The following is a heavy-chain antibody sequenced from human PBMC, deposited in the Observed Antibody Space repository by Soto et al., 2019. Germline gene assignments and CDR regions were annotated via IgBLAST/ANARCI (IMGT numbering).Heavy chain of an antibody. V-gene: IGHV3-21*01. J-gene: IGHJ6*02. CDR2: ITGYSNFK. CDR3: ARDLPGAKDYGMDV. Sequence: VGSLRLSCAASGFTFSTYTMSWVRQAPGKGLEWLSFITGYSNFKLYADSVEGRFSISRDNAKNSVYLEMNSLRADDTGVYYCARDLPGAKDYGMDVWGQGTTVTVYS. CDR1: GFTFSTYT.